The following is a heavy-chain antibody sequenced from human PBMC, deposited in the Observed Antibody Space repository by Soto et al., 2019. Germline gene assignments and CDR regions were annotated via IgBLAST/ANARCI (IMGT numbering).Heavy chain of an antibody. Sequence: GGSLRLSCAVSGLSFTEYAMAWVRQAPGKGLEWVSGITNSGDRTYYADSAKGRFTISRDNSKNTLFLHMNSLTVEDTATYYCVGDLGGLEGFDIWGQGTMVTVSS. CDR2: ITNSGDRT. D-gene: IGHD3-16*01. V-gene: IGHV3-23*01. CDR3: VGDLGGLEGFDI. J-gene: IGHJ3*02. CDR1: GLSFTEYA.